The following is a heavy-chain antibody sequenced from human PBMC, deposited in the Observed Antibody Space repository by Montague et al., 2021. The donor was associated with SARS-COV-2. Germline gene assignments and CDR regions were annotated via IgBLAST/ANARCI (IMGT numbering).Heavy chain of an antibody. J-gene: IGHJ4*02. D-gene: IGHD1-26*01. CDR3: ARQSGSYYNYFDL. CDR1: GGSISSANYY. V-gene: IGHV4-31*03. CDR2: IYYSRSS. Sequence: TLSLTCSVSGGSISSANYYWRWIRQHPGKGLEFIGYIYYSRSSFYNPSLQSRLTISVDTSENRFSLRLRSVTAADMANYFCARQSGSYYNYFDLWGQGTLVTVSS.